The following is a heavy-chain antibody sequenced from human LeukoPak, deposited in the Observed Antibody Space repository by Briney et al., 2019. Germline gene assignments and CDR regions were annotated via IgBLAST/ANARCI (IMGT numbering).Heavy chain of an antibody. D-gene: IGHD3-22*01. V-gene: IGHV3-66*01. CDR2: IYSGGST. Sequence: LSLTCTVSGGSISSGGYYWSWVRQAPGKGLEWVSVIYSGGSTYYADSVKGRFTISRDNSKNTVYLQMNSLRAEDTAVYYCARDTKNRAHYYDSTALDYWGQGTLVTVSS. J-gene: IGHJ4*02. CDR3: ARDTKNRAHYYDSTALDY. CDR1: GGSISSGGYY.